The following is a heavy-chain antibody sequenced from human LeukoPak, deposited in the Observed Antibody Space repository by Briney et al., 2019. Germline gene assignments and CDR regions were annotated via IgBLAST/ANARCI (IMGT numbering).Heavy chain of an antibody. Sequence: SVKVSCKASGGTFSSYTISWVRQAPGQGLEWVGKIIPIAGRANYAQKFQGRVTITADKSKSTVYMELSSLRSEDTAVYYCARDNFASIPRWFDPWGQGTLVTVSS. J-gene: IGHJ5*02. D-gene: IGHD2-21*01. CDR2: IIPIAGRA. CDR3: ARDNFASIPRWFDP. CDR1: GGTFSSYT. V-gene: IGHV1-69*08.